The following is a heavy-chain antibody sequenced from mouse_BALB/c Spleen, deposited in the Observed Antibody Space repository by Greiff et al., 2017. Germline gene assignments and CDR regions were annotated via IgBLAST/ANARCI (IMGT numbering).Heavy chain of an antibody. V-gene: IGHV1-7*01. Sequence: VQLQQSGAELAKPGASVKMSCKASGYTFTSYWMHWVKQRPGQGLEWIGYINPSTGYTEYNQKFKDKATLTADKSSSTAYMQLSSLTSEDSAVYYCAREVRRLDYWGQGTTLTVSS. D-gene: IGHD2-14*01. J-gene: IGHJ2*01. CDR1: GYTFTSYW. CDR3: AREVRRLDY. CDR2: INPSTGYT.